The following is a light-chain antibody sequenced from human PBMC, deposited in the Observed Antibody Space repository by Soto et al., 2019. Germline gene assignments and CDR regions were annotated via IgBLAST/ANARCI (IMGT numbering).Light chain of an antibody. CDR2: DVS. CDR1: SSDVGGYNY. CDR3: SSYTSSSTFYV. J-gene: IGLJ1*01. V-gene: IGLV2-14*01. Sequence: QSALTQPASVSGSPGQSITISCTGTSSDVGGYNYVSWYQQHPGKAPKLMIYDVSNRPSGVSNCFSGSKSGNTASLTISGLQAEDEADYYCSSYTSSSTFYVFGTGTQLTVL.